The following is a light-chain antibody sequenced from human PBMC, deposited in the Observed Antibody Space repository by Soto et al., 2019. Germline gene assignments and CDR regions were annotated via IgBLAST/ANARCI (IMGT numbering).Light chain of an antibody. CDR2: GNT. CDR3: QSYDSSLTASI. CDR1: VSNIGAGYD. V-gene: IGLV1-40*01. J-gene: IGLJ2*01. Sequence: QSVLTQPPSVSGAPGQRVTISCTGSVSNIGAGYDVHWYQQIPGTAPRLLIYGNTNRPSGVPARFSSSRSGPSASLAITGLQAEDEADYYCQSYDSSLTASIFGGGTKLTVL.